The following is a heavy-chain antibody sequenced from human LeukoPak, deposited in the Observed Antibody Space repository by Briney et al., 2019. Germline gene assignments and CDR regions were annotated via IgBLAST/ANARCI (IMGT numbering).Heavy chain of an antibody. V-gene: IGHV3-66*01. D-gene: IGHD6-19*01. CDR2: IYSGGTT. Sequence: PGGSLRLSCAASGFTVSTNYMSWVRQAPGKGLEWVSVIYSGGTTYYADSVKGRFTISRDNSKNTLYLQMNSLRAEDTAVYYCARYIAVAGRAYFDYWGQGTLVTVSS. CDR1: GFTVSTNY. J-gene: IGHJ4*02. CDR3: ARYIAVAGRAYFDY.